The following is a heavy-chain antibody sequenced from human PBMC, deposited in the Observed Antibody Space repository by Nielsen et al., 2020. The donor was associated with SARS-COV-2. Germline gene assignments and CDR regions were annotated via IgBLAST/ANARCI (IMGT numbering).Heavy chain of an antibody. D-gene: IGHD5-18*01. CDR2: LNQDGSVK. CDR3: AKTDTAMDYYYYYGMDV. J-gene: IGHJ6*02. V-gene: IGHV3-7*03. Sequence: GESLKISCAASGFTFSTYWMSWVRQAPGKGLEWVAYLNQDGSVKSLVDSVKGRFTISRDNAKNSLYLQMNSLRAEDTALYYCAKTDTAMDYYYYYGMDVWGQGTTVTVSS. CDR1: GFTFSTYW.